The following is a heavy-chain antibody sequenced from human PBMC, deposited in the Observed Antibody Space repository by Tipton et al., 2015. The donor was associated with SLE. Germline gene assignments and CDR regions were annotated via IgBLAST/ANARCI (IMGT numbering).Heavy chain of an antibody. Sequence: SLRLSCAASGFTFSSYSMNWVRQAPGKGLEWVSYISSSSSTIYYADSVKGRFTISRDNAKNSLYLQMNSLRAEDTAVYYCARQRGAGWWSTMSFDYWGQGTLVTVSS. J-gene: IGHJ4*02. CDR3: ARQRGAGWWSTMSFDY. CDR2: ISSSSSTI. V-gene: IGHV3-48*01. CDR1: GFTFSSYS. D-gene: IGHD2-15*01.